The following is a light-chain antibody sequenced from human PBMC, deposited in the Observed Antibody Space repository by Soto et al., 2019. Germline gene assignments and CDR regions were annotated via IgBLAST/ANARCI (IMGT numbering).Light chain of an antibody. CDR1: QSIANNY. J-gene: IGKJ1*01. CDR2: LTS. Sequence: EIVLTQSPGTLSLSPGEIATLSCRASQSIANNYLAWYQQRPGQAPRLLIYLTSNRDPCIPDMFSCSGSGAYFTLTISRLETEHFAVYLCQQYGNSPWPFGQGTKVDLK. V-gene: IGKV3-20*01. CDR3: QQYGNSPWP.